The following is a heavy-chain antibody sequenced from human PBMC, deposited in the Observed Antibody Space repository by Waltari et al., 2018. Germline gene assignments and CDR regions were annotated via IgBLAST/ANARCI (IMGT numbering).Heavy chain of an antibody. CDR3: ASYDLVSSSLDY. J-gene: IGHJ4*02. Sequence: QVQLQESGPGLVKPSQTLSLTCTVSGGSISSGSYYWSWIRQPAGKGLEWIGRIYTSGSTNYNPARKSRVTIAVDTSKNQFSLKLSSVTAADTAVYYCASYDLVSSSLDYWGQGTLVTVSS. V-gene: IGHV4-61*02. D-gene: IGHD6-6*01. CDR2: IYTSGST. CDR1: GGSISSGSYY.